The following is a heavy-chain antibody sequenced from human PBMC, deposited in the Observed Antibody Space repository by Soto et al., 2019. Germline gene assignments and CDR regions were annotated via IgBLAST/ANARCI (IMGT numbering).Heavy chain of an antibody. Sequence: DVQVVESGGGLVQPGGSLRLSCAASGFSVSNQDMSWVRQAPGKGLEWVSLINSGGSTYYADSVKGRFSISRDNSKNTLYLQMTSLRAEDTAVHYCARGGYWNQIDYWGQGTLVTVSS. J-gene: IGHJ4*02. CDR2: INSGGST. CDR3: ARGGYWNQIDY. CDR1: GFSVSNQD. D-gene: IGHD1-1*01. V-gene: IGHV3-66*01.